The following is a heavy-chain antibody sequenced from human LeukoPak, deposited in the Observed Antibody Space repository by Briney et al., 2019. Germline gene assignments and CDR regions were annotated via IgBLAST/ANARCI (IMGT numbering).Heavy chain of an antibody. J-gene: IGHJ4*02. CDR2: ISSSSSTI. CDR1: GFTFSSYS. V-gene: IGHV3-48*01. CDR3: AKEDYDFWSGYWFDY. Sequence: PGGSLRLSCAASGFTFSSYSMNWVRQAPGKGLEWVPYISSSSSTIYYADSVKGRFTISRDNSKNTLYLQMNSLRAEDTAVYYCAKEDYDFWSGYWFDYWGQGTLVTVSS. D-gene: IGHD3-3*01.